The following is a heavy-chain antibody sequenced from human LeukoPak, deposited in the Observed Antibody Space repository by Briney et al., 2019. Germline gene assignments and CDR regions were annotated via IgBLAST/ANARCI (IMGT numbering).Heavy chain of an antibody. J-gene: IGHJ4*02. D-gene: IGHD3-16*01. V-gene: IGHV3-7*01. CDR2: INPDGSGK. Sequence: GGSLRLSREASGFTLSTYWMNWVRQAPGKGPDWVANINPDGSGKRYVDSVKGRFTIARDNADNSLSLQMNSLRAEDTAVYYCASWGAGGNSWGQGTLVTVSS. CDR1: GFTLSTYW. CDR3: ASWGAGGNS.